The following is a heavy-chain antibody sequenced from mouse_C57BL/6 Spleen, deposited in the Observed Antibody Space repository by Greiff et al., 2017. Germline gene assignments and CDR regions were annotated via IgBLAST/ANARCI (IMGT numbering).Heavy chain of an antibody. CDR1: GFTFSDYG. J-gene: IGHJ4*01. D-gene: IGHD1-1*01. Sequence: EVKLMESGGGLVKPGGSLKLSCAASGFTFSDYGMHWVRQAPEKGLEWVAYISSGRSTIYYADTVKGRFTISRDNAKNTLFLQMTSLRSEDTAMYYCARIATRYAMDYWGQGTSVTVSS. CDR3: ARIATRYAMDY. CDR2: ISSGRSTI. V-gene: IGHV5-17*01.